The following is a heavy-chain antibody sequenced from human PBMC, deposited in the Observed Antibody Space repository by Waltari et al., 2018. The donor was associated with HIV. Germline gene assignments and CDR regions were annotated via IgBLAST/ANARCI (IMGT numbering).Heavy chain of an antibody. CDR2: IRWNSGST. D-gene: IGHD6-19*01. J-gene: IGHJ6*02. CDR3: AKGVAGISPPNYGMDV. CDR1: GFTFDDYA. V-gene: IGHV3-9*01. Sequence: EVQLVESGGGLVQPGRSLRLSCAASGFTFDDYAMHWVRQAGGKGLEWVSGIRWNSGSTGYADSVKGRFTISRDNAKNSLYLQMNSLRAEDTALYYCAKGVAGISPPNYGMDVWGQGTTVTVSS.